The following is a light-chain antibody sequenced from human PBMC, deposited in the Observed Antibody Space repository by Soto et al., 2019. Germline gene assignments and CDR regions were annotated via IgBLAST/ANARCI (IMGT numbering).Light chain of an antibody. V-gene: IGLV2-14*01. CDR2: EVS. Sequence: QPVLTQPASVSGSPGQSITISCTGTSSDVGGYNYVSWYQQHPGKAPKLMIYEVSNRPSGVSNRFSGSKSGNTASLTISXXXXXDEADXXXXSYTSSSTLDVVFGGGTKLTVL. CDR1: SSDVGGYNY. J-gene: IGLJ2*01. CDR3: XSYTSSSTLDVV.